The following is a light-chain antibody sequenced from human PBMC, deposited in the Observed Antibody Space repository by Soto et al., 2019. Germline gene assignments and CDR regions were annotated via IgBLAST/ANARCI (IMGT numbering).Light chain of an antibody. CDR1: TNDVGGYNY. V-gene: IGLV2-14*03. Sequence: SALTQPASVSGSPGQSITISCSGTTNDVGGYNYVSWYQQHPGKAPKLLIYGVTDRPSGVSSRFSGSKSGNAASLTISGLQAEDEGDYYCSSYTSSYTWLFGGGTKVTVL. J-gene: IGLJ3*02. CDR3: SSYTSSYTWL. CDR2: GVT.